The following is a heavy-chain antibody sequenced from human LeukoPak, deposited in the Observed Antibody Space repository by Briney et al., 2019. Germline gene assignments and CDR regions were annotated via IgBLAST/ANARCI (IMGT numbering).Heavy chain of an antibody. V-gene: IGHV3-21*04. D-gene: IGHD3-10*01. Sequence: GGSLRLSCAASGFTFSSYTMMWVRQAPGKGLEYVSSIISSSSRIFYADSVRGRFTISRDNAKNSLYLQMNSLRAEDTALYFCAKARGFAEFDYWGQGTLVTVSS. CDR3: AKARGFAEFDY. CDR2: IISSSSRI. J-gene: IGHJ4*02. CDR1: GFTFSSYT.